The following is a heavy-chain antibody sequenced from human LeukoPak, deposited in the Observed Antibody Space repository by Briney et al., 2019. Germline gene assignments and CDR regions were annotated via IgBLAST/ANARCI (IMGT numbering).Heavy chain of an antibody. CDR3: AKDHDCGGDCYSYYFDY. J-gene: IGHJ4*02. CDR1: GFTFSNYG. Sequence: GGSLGLSCAASGFTFSNYGMHWVRQAPGKGLEWVAFIRYDGSNKYYADSVKGRFTISRDNSKNRLHLQMKSLRAEDTAVYYCAKDHDCGGDCYSYYFDYWGQGTLVTVSS. CDR2: IRYDGSNK. D-gene: IGHD2-21*01. V-gene: IGHV3-30*02.